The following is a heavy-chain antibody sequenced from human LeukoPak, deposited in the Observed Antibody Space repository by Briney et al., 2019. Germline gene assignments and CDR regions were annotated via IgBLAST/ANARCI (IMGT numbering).Heavy chain of an antibody. Sequence: SETLSLTCAVYGGSFSGYYWSWIRQPPGKGLEWIGEINHSGSTNYNPSLKSRVTTSVDTSKNQFSLKLSSVTAADTAVYYCARESAYSSSSGPRDYWGQGTLVTVSS. CDR1: GGSFSGYY. D-gene: IGHD6-6*01. J-gene: IGHJ4*02. CDR2: INHSGST. CDR3: ARESAYSSSSGPRDY. V-gene: IGHV4-34*01.